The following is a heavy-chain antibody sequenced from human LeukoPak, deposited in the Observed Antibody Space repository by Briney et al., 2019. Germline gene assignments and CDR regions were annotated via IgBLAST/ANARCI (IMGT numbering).Heavy chain of an antibody. Sequence: PGGSLRLSCAASGFTFSSYDMHWVRRATGKGLEWVSAIGSAGDTYYPGSVKGRFTISRENAKNSLYLQMNSLRAGDTAVYYCARGALVATSDGAFDIWGQGTMVTVSS. CDR3: ARGALVATSDGAFDI. J-gene: IGHJ3*02. CDR1: GFTFSSYD. D-gene: IGHD5-12*01. V-gene: IGHV3-13*01. CDR2: IGSAGDT.